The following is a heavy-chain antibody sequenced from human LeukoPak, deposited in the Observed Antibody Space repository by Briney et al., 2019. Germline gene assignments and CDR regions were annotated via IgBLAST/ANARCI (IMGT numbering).Heavy chain of an antibody. Sequence: GGSLRLSCAASGFTFISYWTSWVRQAPGKGLEWVANIKQDGSEKYYVDSVKGRFTISRDNAKNSLYLQMNSLRAEDTAVYYCARVEGYCSSTSCRPNYFDLWGRGTLVTVSS. J-gene: IGHJ2*01. CDR1: GFTFISYW. D-gene: IGHD2-2*01. CDR3: ARVEGYCSSTSCRPNYFDL. V-gene: IGHV3-7*01. CDR2: IKQDGSEK.